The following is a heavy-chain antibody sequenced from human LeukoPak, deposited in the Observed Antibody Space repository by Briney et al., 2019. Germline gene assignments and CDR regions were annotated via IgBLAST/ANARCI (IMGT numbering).Heavy chain of an antibody. J-gene: IGHJ4*02. D-gene: IGHD3-9*01. CDR1: GGSISSSSYY. Sequence: SETLSLTCTVSGGSISSSSYYWGWIRQPPGKGLEWIGSIYYSGSTYYNPSLKSRVTISVDTSKNQFSPKLSSVTAADTAVYYCARRGGYDISTGYYEDYWGQGTLVTVSS. CDR3: ARRGGYDISTGYYEDY. CDR2: IYYSGST. V-gene: IGHV4-39*01.